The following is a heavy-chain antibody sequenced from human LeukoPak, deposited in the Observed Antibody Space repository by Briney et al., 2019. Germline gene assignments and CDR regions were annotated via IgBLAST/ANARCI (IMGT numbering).Heavy chain of an antibody. V-gene: IGHV4-59*11. CDR2: IYYSGST. J-gene: IGHJ3*02. Sequence: SETLSLTCTVSGGSISSHYRSWIRQPPGKGLEWIGYIYYSGSTNYNPSLKSRVTISVDTSKNQFSLKLSSVTAADTAVYYCARHQSTSRAFDIWGQGTMVTVSS. CDR3: ARHQSTSRAFDI. D-gene: IGHD2/OR15-2a*01. CDR1: GGSISSHY.